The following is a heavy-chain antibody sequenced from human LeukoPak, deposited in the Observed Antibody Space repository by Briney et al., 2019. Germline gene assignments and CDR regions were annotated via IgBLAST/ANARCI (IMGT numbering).Heavy chain of an antibody. CDR3: ARAPLDVQYYFDF. V-gene: IGHV3-48*02. Sequence: PGGSLRLSCAASGFTFSDYSMNWLRQAPGNGLEWVSYISSSSGTIYYADSVKGRFTISRDNAKNSLYLQMNSLRDEDTAVYYCARAPLDVQYYFDFWGQGTLVTVSS. J-gene: IGHJ4*02. CDR1: GFTFSDYS. CDR2: ISSSSGTI. D-gene: IGHD1-1*01.